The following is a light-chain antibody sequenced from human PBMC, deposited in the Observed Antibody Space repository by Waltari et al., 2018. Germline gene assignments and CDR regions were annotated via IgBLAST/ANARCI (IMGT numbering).Light chain of an antibody. J-gene: IGLJ3*02. Sequence: QLVLTQSPSASASLGASVKLTCTLSSGHSSNIIAWHQQQPEKGPRYLMKVNSDGSHSKGDEIPDPFSGSSSGAECYLTISRLQSEDEADYYCQTGGHGTWVFGGGTKLTVL. CDR3: QTGGHGTWV. V-gene: IGLV4-69*01. CDR1: SGHSSNI. CDR2: VNSDGSH.